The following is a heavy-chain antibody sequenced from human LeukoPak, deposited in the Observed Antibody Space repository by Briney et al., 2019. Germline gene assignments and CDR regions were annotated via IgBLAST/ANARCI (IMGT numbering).Heavy chain of an antibody. D-gene: IGHD2-2*01. CDR3: ARDYCSSTSCLFDY. CDR2: INPNSGGT. J-gene: IGHJ4*02. V-gene: IGHV1-2*06. CDR1: GYTFTGYY. Sequence: ASVKVSCKASGYTFTGYYMHWVRQAPGQGLEWMGRINPNSGGTNYAQNFQGRVTMTRDTSISTAYMELSRLRSDDTAVYYCARDYCSSTSCLFDYWGQGTLVTVSS.